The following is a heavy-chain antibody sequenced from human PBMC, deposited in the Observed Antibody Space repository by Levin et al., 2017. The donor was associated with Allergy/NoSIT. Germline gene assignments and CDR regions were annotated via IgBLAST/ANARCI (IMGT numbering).Heavy chain of an antibody. V-gene: IGHV3-23*01. Sequence: GGSLRLSCAASGFIFDSYAMNWVRQAPGKGLEWVSVITGSDGSTYYADSVKGRFTISRDNSKNTLYLQMNSLRVDDTAVYYCAKRLVRGAFDIWGQGTMVTVSS. CDR1: GFIFDSYA. CDR3: AKRLVRGAFDI. D-gene: IGHD2-21*01. CDR2: ITGSDGST. J-gene: IGHJ3*02.